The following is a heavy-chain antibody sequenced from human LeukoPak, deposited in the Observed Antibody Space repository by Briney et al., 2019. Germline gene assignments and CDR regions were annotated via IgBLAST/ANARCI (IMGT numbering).Heavy chain of an antibody. Sequence: SGTLSLTCADSGGSISSSNWWNWVRQPPGKGLEWIGEIYHSGSTNYNPSLKSRVTISVDKSKNQFSLKLSSVTAADTAVYYCARATHIAAVYYFDYWGQGTLVTVSS. V-gene: IGHV4-4*02. D-gene: IGHD6-13*01. J-gene: IGHJ4*02. CDR1: GGSISSSNW. CDR3: ARATHIAAVYYFDY. CDR2: IYHSGST.